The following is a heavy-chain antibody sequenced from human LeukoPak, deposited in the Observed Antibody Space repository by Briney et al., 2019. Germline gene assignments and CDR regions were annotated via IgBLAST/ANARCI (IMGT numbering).Heavy chain of an antibody. D-gene: IGHD2-2*01. CDR2: MNPNSGNT. CDR1: GYTFTSYD. V-gene: IGHV1-8*01. Sequence: GASVKVSCKASGYTFTSYDINWVRQATGQGLEWMGWMNPNSGNTGYAQKFQGRVTMTRNTSISTAYMELSSLRAEDTAVYYCARSLGSCSTTTCYDNWFDPWGQGTLVTVSS. J-gene: IGHJ5*02. CDR3: ARSLGSCSTTTCYDNWFDP.